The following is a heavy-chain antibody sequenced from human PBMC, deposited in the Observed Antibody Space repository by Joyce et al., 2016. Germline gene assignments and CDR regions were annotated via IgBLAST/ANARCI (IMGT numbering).Heavy chain of an antibody. D-gene: IGHD6-13*01. Sequence: EVQLLESGGGLVQPGGSLRLSCAASGFTFSRNAMSWVRQAPGKGLEWVAAISGSGSSTNYADSVKGRFTISRDNSKNTLYLQMNSLRAEDTAVYYCAKVVAAGNYFDYWGQGTLVTVSS. CDR1: GFTFSRNA. CDR3: AKVVAAGNYFDY. CDR2: ISGSGSST. V-gene: IGHV3-23*01. J-gene: IGHJ4*02.